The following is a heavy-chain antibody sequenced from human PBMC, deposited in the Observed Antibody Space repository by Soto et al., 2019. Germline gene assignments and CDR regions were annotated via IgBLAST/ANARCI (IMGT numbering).Heavy chain of an antibody. CDR3: AGSLFYDILTGYHPIDY. CDR1: GGSVSSGDYY. V-gene: IGHV4-61*08. Sequence: ASETLSLTCTVSGGSVSSGDYYWSWIRQPPGKGLEWIAYIYYSGSTNYNPSLKSRVTISVDTSKNQFSLKLSSVTAADTAVYYCAGSLFYDILTGYHPIDYWGQGTLVTVSS. J-gene: IGHJ4*02. CDR2: IYYSGST. D-gene: IGHD3-9*01.